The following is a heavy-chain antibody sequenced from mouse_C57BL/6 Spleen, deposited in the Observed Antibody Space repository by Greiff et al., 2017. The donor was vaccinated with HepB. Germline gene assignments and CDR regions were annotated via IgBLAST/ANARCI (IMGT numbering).Heavy chain of an antibody. D-gene: IGHD2-1*01. V-gene: IGHV1-42*01. CDR2: INPSTGGT. CDR1: GYSFTGYY. J-gene: IGHJ3*01. Sequence: EVQLQQSGPELVKPGASVKISCKASGYSFTGYYMNWVKQSPAKSLEWIGEINPSTGGTTYNQKFKAKATLTVDKSSSTAYMQLKSLTSEDSAVYYCARTRGEVTTQFAYWGQGTLVTVSA. CDR3: ARTRGEVTTQFAY.